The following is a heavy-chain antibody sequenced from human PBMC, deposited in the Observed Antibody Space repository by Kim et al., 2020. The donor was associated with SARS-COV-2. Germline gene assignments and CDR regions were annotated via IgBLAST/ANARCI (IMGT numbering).Heavy chain of an antibody. Sequence: YAQKFQGRVTITADESTSTAYMELSSLRSEDTAVYYCARGAVDHYYGMDVWGQGTTVTVSS. D-gene: IGHD6-19*01. V-gene: IGHV1-69*01. J-gene: IGHJ6*02. CDR3: ARGAVDHYYGMDV.